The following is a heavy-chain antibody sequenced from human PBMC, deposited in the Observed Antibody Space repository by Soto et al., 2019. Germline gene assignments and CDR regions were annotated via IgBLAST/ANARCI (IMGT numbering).Heavy chain of an antibody. Sequence: GGSLRLSCAASGFTFSSYAMSWVRQAPGKGLEWVSAISGSGGSTYYADSVKGRFTISRDNSKNTLYLQMNSLRAEDTAVYYCAKFAGASLYPNINPWAEKNVRYYYYGMDVWGQGTTVTVSS. D-gene: IGHD3-10*01. CDR1: GFTFSSYA. V-gene: IGHV3-23*01. CDR3: AKFAGASLYPNINPWAEKNVRYYYYGMDV. J-gene: IGHJ6*02. CDR2: ISGSGGST.